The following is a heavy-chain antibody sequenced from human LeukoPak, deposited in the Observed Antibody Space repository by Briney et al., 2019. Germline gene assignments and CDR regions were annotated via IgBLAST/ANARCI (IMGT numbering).Heavy chain of an antibody. J-gene: IGHJ3*02. CDR3: ARAFRGIFGVFEAFDI. CDR2: VNHRGRT. Sequence: SETLSLTCTVSGYSISSGYYWGWIRQPPGKGLELIGNVNHRGRTYYNPSLKSRVTISVDTSKNQFSLKLSSVTAADTAVYYCARAFRGIFGVFEAFDIWGQGTMVTVSS. V-gene: IGHV4-38-2*02. D-gene: IGHD3-3*01. CDR1: GYSISSGYY.